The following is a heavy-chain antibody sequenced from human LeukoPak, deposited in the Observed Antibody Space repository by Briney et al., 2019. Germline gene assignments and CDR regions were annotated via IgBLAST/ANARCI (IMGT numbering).Heavy chain of an antibody. D-gene: IGHD3-22*01. CDR2: IYDSGST. J-gene: IGHJ4*02. CDR3: ARFYYYDSSGYSYYFDY. CDR1: GGSFSGYY. V-gene: IGHV4-30-4*08. Sequence: PSETLSLTCAVYGGSFSGYYWSWIRQPPGKGLEWIGYIYDSGSTYYNPSLKSRVTISVDTSKNQFSLKLSSVTAADTAVYYCARFYYYDSSGYSYYFDYWGQGTLVTVSS.